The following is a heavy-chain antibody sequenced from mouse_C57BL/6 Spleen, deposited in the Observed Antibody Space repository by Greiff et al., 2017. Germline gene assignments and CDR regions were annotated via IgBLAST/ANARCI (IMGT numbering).Heavy chain of an antibody. CDR3: ARWEDGYYGDYAMDY. D-gene: IGHD2-3*01. CDR2: IHPNSGST. CDR1: GYTFTSYW. J-gene: IGHJ4*01. Sequence: QVQLQQPGAELVKPGASVKLSCKASGYTFTSYWLHWVKQRPGQGLEWIGMIHPNSGSTNYNEKFKSKATLTVDKSSSTAYMQLSSLTSADSAVYYGARWEDGYYGDYAMDYWGQGTSVTVSS. V-gene: IGHV1-64*01.